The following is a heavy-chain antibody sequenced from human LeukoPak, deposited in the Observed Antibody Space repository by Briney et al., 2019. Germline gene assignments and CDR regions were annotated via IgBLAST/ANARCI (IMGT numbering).Heavy chain of an antibody. CDR3: ASGCINADCYGRI. Sequence: GGSLRLACAASGFTLNNNWMHWVRQAPGKGLGWVSYINPVGSSANYADSVEGRFTISRDNGENTVYLQLNSLRAEDTAVYYCASGCINADCYGRIWGQGTMVTVSS. CDR2: INPVGSSA. CDR1: GFTLNNNW. J-gene: IGHJ3*01. D-gene: IGHD2-8*01. V-gene: IGHV3-74*01.